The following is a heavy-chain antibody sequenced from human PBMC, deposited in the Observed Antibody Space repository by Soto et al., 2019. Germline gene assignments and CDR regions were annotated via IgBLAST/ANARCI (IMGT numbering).Heavy chain of an antibody. CDR1: GGSISSYY. CDR2: IYYSGST. V-gene: IGHV4-59*08. J-gene: IGHJ3*02. D-gene: IGHD1-26*01. CDR3: ARRLLKFYGSDAFDI. Sequence: QVQLQESGPGLVKPSETLSLTCTVSGGSISSYYWSWILQPPGKGLEWIGYIYYSGSTNYNPSLKRRVTISVDPSKNQLSLKLSSVTAADTAVYYCARRLLKFYGSDAFDIWGQGTMVTVSS.